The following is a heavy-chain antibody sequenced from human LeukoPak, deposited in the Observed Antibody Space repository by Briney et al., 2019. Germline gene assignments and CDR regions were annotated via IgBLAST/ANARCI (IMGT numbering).Heavy chain of an antibody. CDR2: ISGSGGST. CDR1: GFTFSSYA. D-gene: IGHD2-21*01. V-gene: IGHV3-23*01. Sequence: GGSLRLSCAASGFTFSSYAMSWVRQAPGKGLEWVSAISGSGGSTYYADSAKGRFTISRDNSKNTLYLQMNSLRAEDTAVYYCAKKNMLYCGGDCYSDYWGQGTLVTVSS. CDR3: AKKNMLYCGGDCYSDY. J-gene: IGHJ4*02.